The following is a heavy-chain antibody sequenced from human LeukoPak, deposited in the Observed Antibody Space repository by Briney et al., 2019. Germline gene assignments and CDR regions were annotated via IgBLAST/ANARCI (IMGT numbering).Heavy chain of an antibody. CDR2: ISYDGSNK. D-gene: IGHD6-19*01. CDR3: AGSGWYGRDYFDY. Sequence: GGSLRLSCAASGCTFSSYAMHWVRQAPGKGLEWVAVISYDGSNKYYADSVKGRFTISRDNSKNTLYLQMNSLRAEDTAVYYCAGSGWYGRDYFDYWGQGTLVTVSS. V-gene: IGHV3-30-3*01. CDR1: GCTFSSYA. J-gene: IGHJ4*02.